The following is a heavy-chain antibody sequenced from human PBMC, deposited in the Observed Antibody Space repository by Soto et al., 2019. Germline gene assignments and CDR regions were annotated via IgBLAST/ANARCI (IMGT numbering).Heavy chain of an antibody. CDR2: IWSDGTNK. V-gene: IGHV3-33*01. CDR1: GFTLSTYV. D-gene: IGHD4-17*01. Sequence: QVQLVESGGCVVQPGKSLRLSCVASGFTLSTYVMHWVRQAPGKGLKWVAVIWSDGTNKFYSDSVKGRFTISRDNSNNTLYLQMNSLGAEDTAVYYCARASATTAQFDQWGQGTLVTVSS. J-gene: IGHJ4*02. CDR3: ARASATTAQFDQ.